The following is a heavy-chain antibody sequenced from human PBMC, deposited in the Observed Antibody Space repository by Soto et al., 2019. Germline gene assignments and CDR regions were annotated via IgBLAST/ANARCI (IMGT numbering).Heavy chain of an antibody. CDR1: GFTFSSYG. Sequence: GGSLRLSCAASGFTFSSYGMHWVRQAPGKGLEWVAVISYDGSNKYYADSVKGRFTISRDNSKNTLYLQMNSLRAEDTAVYYCAKDRGSRGILWFDPWGQGNLVPVSS. J-gene: IGHJ5*02. D-gene: IGHD2-15*01. V-gene: IGHV3-30*18. CDR3: AKDRGSRGILWFDP. CDR2: ISYDGSNK.